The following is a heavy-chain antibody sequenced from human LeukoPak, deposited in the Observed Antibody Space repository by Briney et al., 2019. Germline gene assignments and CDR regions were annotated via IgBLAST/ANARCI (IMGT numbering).Heavy chain of an antibody. J-gene: IGHJ4*02. CDR3: VRGGYQFEY. V-gene: IGHV3-30*03. CDR1: GFTFSSYG. D-gene: IGHD1-26*01. Sequence: GGSLGLSCAASGFTFSSYGMHWVRQAPGKGLEWVAVISYDGSNKYYADSVKGRFTISRDNAKNSLYPQMNSLRVEDSAVYYCVRGGYQFEYWGQGTLVTVSS. CDR2: ISYDGSNK.